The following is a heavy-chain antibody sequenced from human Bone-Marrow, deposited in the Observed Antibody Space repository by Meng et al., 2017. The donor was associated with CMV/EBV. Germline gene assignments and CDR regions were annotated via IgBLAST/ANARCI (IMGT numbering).Heavy chain of an antibody. Sequence: SETLSLTCAVYGGSFSGYYWSWIRQPPGKGLEWIGEINHSGSTNYNPSLKSRVTISVDTSKNQFSLKLSSVTAADTAVYYCARGAVPKGMDVWGRGTTVTVSS. V-gene: IGHV4-34*01. J-gene: IGHJ6*02. CDR2: INHSGST. CDR3: ARGAVPKGMDV. CDR1: GGSFSGYY. D-gene: IGHD6-19*01.